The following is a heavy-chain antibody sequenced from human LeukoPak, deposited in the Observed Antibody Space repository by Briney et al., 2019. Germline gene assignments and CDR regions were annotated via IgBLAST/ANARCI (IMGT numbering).Heavy chain of an antibody. V-gene: IGHV3-23*01. Sequence: GGSLRLSCAASGFTFSSYAMSWVRQAPVKELEWVSAISGSGGSTYYADSVKGRFTISRDNSKNTLYLQMNSLRAEDTAVYYCAKKSLGYGDLNWGQGTLVTVSS. J-gene: IGHJ4*02. D-gene: IGHD4-17*01. CDR1: GFTFSSYA. CDR2: ISGSGGST. CDR3: AKKSLGYGDLN.